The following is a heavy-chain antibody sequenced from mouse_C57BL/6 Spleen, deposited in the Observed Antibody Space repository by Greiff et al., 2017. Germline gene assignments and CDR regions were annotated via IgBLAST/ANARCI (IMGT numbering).Heavy chain of an antibody. CDR1: GFTFSDYG. J-gene: IGHJ3*01. CDR2: ISSGSSTI. Sequence: EVKLVESGGGLVKPGGSLKLSCAASGFTFSDYGMHWVRQAPEKGLEWVAYISSGSSTIYYADTVKGRFTISRDNAKNTLFLQMTSLRSEDTAMYYCARPGSSYEGAWFAYWGQGTLVTVSA. CDR3: ARPGSSYEGAWFAY. D-gene: IGHD1-1*01. V-gene: IGHV5-17*01.